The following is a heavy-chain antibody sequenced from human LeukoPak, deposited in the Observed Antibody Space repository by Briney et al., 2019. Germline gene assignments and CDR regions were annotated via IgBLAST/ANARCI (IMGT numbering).Heavy chain of an antibody. CDR2: IGAAGDT. Sequence: GGSLRLSCAASGFTFSSYGMHWLRQATGRGLEWVAGIGAAGDTNYPGSAKGRFTISRENAKNSLYLQMNNLRAGGTAVYYCARGGGGHLDYWGQGALVTVSS. V-gene: IGHV3-13*04. CDR1: GFTFSSYG. D-gene: IGHD3-16*01. J-gene: IGHJ4*02. CDR3: ARGGGGHLDY.